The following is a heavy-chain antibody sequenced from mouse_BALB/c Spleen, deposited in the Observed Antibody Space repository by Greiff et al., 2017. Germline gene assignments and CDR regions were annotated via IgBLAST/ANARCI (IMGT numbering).Heavy chain of an antibody. CDR1: GFTFSDYY. J-gene: IGHJ4*01. CDR3: ARDRNYRYDEDY. V-gene: IGHV5-4*02. Sequence: EVQLQESGGGLVKPGGSLKLSCAASGFTFSDYYMYWVRQTPEKRLEWVATISDGGSYTYSPDSVKGRFTISRDNAKNNLYLQMSSLKSEDTAMYYCARDRNYRYDEDYWGQGTSVTVSS. D-gene: IGHD2-14*01. CDR2: ISDGGSYT.